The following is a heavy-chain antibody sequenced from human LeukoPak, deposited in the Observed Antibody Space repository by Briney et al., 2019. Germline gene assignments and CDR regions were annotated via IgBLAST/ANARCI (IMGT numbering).Heavy chain of an antibody. V-gene: IGHV1-69*13. CDR3: ATAWDGYNAFDY. J-gene: IGHJ4*02. CDR1: GYTFTSYA. CDR2: IIPIFGTA. D-gene: IGHD5-24*01. Sequence: GASVKVSCKASGYTFTSYAISWVRQAPGQGLEWMGGIIPIFGTANYAQKFQGRVTITADESTSTAYMELSSLRSEDTAVYYCATAWDGYNAFDYWGQGTLVTVSS.